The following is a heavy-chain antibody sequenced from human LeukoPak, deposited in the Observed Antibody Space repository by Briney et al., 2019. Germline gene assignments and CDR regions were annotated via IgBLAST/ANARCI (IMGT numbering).Heavy chain of an antibody. CDR2: ISYDGSNE. D-gene: IGHD6-13*01. Sequence: GGSLRLSCAASGFTFNIYAMYWVRQAPGKGLEWVAVISYDGSNEYYADSVKGRFTISRDKSKNALYLQMNSLTTEDTAVYYCAREPGIAAPWGQGTLVTVSS. J-gene: IGHJ5*02. CDR3: AREPGIAAP. CDR1: GFTFNIYA. V-gene: IGHV3-30-3*01.